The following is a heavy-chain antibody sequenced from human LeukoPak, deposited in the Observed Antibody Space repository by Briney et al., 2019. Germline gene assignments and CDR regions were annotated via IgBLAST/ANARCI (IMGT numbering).Heavy chain of an antibody. J-gene: IGHJ3*02. CDR3: ARVPQFEAPGNAFDI. D-gene: IGHD4-23*01. V-gene: IGHV1-8*01. Sequence: ASVKVSCKASGYTFTSCDINWVRQATGQGLAWMGWMNPNSGNTGYAQKFQGRVTVTRNTSISTAYMELSSLRSEDTAVYYCARVPQFEAPGNAFDIWGQGTMVTVSS. CDR2: MNPNSGNT. CDR1: GYTFTSCD.